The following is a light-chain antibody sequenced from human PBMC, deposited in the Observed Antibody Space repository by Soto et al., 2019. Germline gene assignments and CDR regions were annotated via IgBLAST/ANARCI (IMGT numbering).Light chain of an antibody. J-gene: IGKJ1*01. CDR3: QQYNSSSPET. CDR2: KAS. V-gene: IGKV1-5*03. CDR1: QSISRW. Sequence: DIQMTQSPSTPSASVGDRVTITCRASQSISRWLAWSQQKPGKAPKFLIYKASSLESGVPSRFSGSGSGTEFTLTISSLQPENFATYYCQQYNSSSPETFGHGTKVEIK.